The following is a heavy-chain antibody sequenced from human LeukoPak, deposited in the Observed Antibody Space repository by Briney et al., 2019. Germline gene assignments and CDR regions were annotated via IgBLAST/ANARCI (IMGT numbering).Heavy chain of an antibody. CDR3: ATGFGSGSYYNFDY. Sequence: ASVKVSCKVSGYTLTELSMHWVRQAPGKGLEWMGGFDPEDGETIYAQKFQSRVTMTEDTSTDTAYMELSSLRSEDTAVYYCATGFGSGSYYNFDYWGQGTLVTVSS. V-gene: IGHV1-24*01. J-gene: IGHJ4*02. CDR1: GYTLTELS. D-gene: IGHD3-10*01. CDR2: FDPEDGET.